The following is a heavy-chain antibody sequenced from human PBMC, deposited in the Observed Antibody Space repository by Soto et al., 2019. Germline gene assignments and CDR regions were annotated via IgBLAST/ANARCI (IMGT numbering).Heavy chain of an antibody. Sequence: ASVKVSCKASGYTFTGYYMHWVRQAPGQGLEWMGWINPNNGGTNFAQKFQGRVTMTEDTSMSTVYMELSRLRSEDTAVYYCARDNAVTNLVDYYYMDVWGKGTTVTVSS. J-gene: IGHJ6*03. D-gene: IGHD4-17*01. CDR1: GYTFTGYY. V-gene: IGHV1-2*02. CDR3: ARDNAVTNLVDYYYMDV. CDR2: INPNNGGT.